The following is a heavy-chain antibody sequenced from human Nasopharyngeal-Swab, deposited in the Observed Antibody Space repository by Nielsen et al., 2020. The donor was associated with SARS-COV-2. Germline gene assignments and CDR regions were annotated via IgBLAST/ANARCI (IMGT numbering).Heavy chain of an antibody. D-gene: IGHD1-26*01. CDR3: ARAKKNGGTWEHTDY. CDR2: INYSGST. CDR1: GGSFSGYY. J-gene: IGHJ4*02. V-gene: IGHV4-34*01. Sequence: SETLSLTCGVYGGSFSGYYWNWIRQAPGKGLEWIGEINYSGSTNYNPSLKSRVTISMDTSQNQFSLKLISVTAADTAVYYCARAKKNGGTWEHTDYWGQGALVTVSS.